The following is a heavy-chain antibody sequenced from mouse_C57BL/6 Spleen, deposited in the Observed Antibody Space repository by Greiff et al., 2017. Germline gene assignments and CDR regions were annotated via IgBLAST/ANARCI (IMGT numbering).Heavy chain of an antibody. CDR3: AGRSYYDDYFDY. D-gene: IGHD1-1*01. CDR2: IRNKANNHAT. Sequence: EVKLVESGGGLVQPGGSMKLSCAASGFTFSDAWMDWVRQSPEKGLEWVAEIRNKANNHATYYAESVKGRFTISRDDSKSSVYLQRNSLRAEDTGTYYCAGRSYYDDYFDYWGQGTTLTVSS. V-gene: IGHV6-6*01. CDR1: GFTFSDAW. J-gene: IGHJ2*01.